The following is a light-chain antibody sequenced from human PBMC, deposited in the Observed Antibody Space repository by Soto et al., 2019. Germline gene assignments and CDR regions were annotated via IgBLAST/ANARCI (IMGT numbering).Light chain of an antibody. CDR3: QQSDTFPAT. Sequence: DIPMTQSPSSVSASVGDRVTITCRASQGIRSWLAWYQQKPGKAPKLLISSASSLQSGVPSRFSGSGSGTDFTLPISGLQPEDFATYYCQQSDTFPATFGGGTRVEIK. CDR2: SAS. J-gene: IGKJ4*01. CDR1: QGIRSW. V-gene: IGKV1D-12*01.